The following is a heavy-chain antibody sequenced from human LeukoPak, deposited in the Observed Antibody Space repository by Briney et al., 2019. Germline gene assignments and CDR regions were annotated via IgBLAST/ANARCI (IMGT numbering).Heavy chain of an antibody. D-gene: IGHD3-22*01. CDR3: ARVDTYYYDSSGYFMDV. V-gene: IGHV7-4-1*02. CDR1: GYTFTSYA. Sequence: GASVKVSCKASGYTFTSYAMNWVRQAPGQGLEWMGWINTNTGNPTYAQGFTGRFVFSLDTSVSTAYLQISSLKAEDTAVYYCARVDTYYYDSSGYFMDVWGQGTTVTVSS. CDR2: INTNTGNP. J-gene: IGHJ6*02.